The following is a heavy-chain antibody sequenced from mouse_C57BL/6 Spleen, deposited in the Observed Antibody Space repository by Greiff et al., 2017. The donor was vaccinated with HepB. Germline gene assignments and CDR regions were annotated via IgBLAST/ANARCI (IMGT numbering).Heavy chain of an antibody. Sequence: VQLQQPGAELVKPGASVKLSCKASGYTFTSYWMHWVKQRPGQGLEWIGMIHPNSGSTNYNEKFKSKATLTVDKSSSTAYMQLSSLTSEDSAVYYCARCRGGSISWFAYWGQGTLVTVSA. CDR2: IHPNSGST. D-gene: IGHD1-1*01. J-gene: IGHJ3*01. V-gene: IGHV1-64*01. CDR3: ARCRGGSISWFAY. CDR1: GYTFTSYW.